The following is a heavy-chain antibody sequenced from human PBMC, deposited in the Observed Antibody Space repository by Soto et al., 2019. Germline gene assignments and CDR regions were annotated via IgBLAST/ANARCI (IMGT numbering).Heavy chain of an antibody. CDR2: ISNNGAHT. D-gene: IGHD2-15*01. V-gene: IGHV3-64*01. CDR3: AKEGSRGCSGGSCYSGDFDY. Sequence: GGSLRLSCAASGFTFSNYEMHWVRQAPGKGLEYVSGISNNGAHTDYAKSVKGRFTISRDNSKNTLYLQMNSLRAEDTAVYYCAKEGSRGCSGGSCYSGDFDYWGQGTLVTVSS. CDR1: GFTFSNYE. J-gene: IGHJ4*02.